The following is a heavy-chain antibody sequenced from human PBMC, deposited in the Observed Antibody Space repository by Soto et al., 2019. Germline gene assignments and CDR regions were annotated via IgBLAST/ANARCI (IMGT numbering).Heavy chain of an antibody. V-gene: IGHV1-2*04. CDR3: ARGHSSEGYCTNGVCYTFWFDP. J-gene: IGHJ5*02. Sequence: SVKVSCKASGYTFTGYYMHWVRQAPGQGLEWMGWINPNSGGTNYAQKFQGWVTMTRDTSISTAYMELSRLRSDDTAVYYCARGHSSEGYCTNGVCYTFWFDPWGQGTLVTVS. D-gene: IGHD2-8*01. CDR2: INPNSGGT. CDR1: GYTFTGYY.